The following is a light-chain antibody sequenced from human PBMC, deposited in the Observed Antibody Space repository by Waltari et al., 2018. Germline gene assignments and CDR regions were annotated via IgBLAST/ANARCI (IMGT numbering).Light chain of an antibody. CDR1: GLGDKY. J-gene: IGLJ2*01. CDR3: QAWDSFTVV. V-gene: IGLV3-1*01. CDR2: QNN. Sequence: SLELSQPPSVSVSPGQTASITCSGDGLGDKYPTWYQQKPGQSPFLVMFQNNRRPSGIPDRSSGSKSGNKATLTISGTETMDEADYYCQAWDSFTVVFGGGTKLAVL.